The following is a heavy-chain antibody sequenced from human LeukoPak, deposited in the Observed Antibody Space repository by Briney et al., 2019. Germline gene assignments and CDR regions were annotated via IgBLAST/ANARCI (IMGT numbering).Heavy chain of an antibody. J-gene: IGHJ4*03. CDR2: INKDGSRK. V-gene: IGHV3-7*01. D-gene: IGHD5-24*01. CDR1: GFTFSSDC. Sequence: GGSLRLSCGASGFTFSSDCMSWVRQAPGKGLEWGADINKDGSRKNYVGSVKSRFTISRDNAKNSLYLQMNSLRVEDTAAYYCVRCDGYNSCYFDYWGQGTLVTVSS. CDR3: VRCDGYNSCYFDY.